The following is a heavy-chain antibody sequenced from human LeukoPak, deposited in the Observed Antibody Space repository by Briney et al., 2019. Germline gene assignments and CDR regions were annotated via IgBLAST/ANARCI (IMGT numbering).Heavy chain of an antibody. CDR3: ARDMHSPRRKWLKPDY. V-gene: IGHV3-33*01. CDR2: IWYDGSNK. Sequence: PGGSLRLSCAASGFTFSSYGMHWVRQAPGKGLEWVAVIWYDGSNKYYADSVKGRFTISRDNSKNTLYLQMNSLGAEDTAVYYCARDMHSPRRKWLKPDYWGQGTLVTVSS. J-gene: IGHJ4*02. CDR1: GFTFSSYG. D-gene: IGHD5-12*01.